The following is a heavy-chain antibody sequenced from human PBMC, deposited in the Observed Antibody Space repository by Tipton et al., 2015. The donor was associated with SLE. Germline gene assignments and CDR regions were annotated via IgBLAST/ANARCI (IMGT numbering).Heavy chain of an antibody. CDR2: IHTSGGT. Sequence: TLSLTCSVSGGSISSGSSRFYYWGWVRQPAGKGLEWLGRIHTSGGTSYNPSLEGRVTISMDTSKNQFSLKLNSVTAADTAVYYCARDKNLNWFDPWGQGTLITVSS. CDR1: GGSISSGSSRFYY. CDR3: ARDKNLNWFDP. J-gene: IGHJ5*02. V-gene: IGHV4-61*02.